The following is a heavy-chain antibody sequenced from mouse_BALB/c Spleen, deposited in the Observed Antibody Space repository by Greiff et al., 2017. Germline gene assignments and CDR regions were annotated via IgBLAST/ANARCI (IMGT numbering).Heavy chain of an antibody. CDR2: ISSGSSTI. D-gene: IGHD1-1*01. CDR3: ARGNYYGSSSFAY. CDR1: GFTFSSFG. J-gene: IGHJ3*01. V-gene: IGHV5-17*02. Sequence: DVKLVESGGGLVKPGGSLKLSCAASGFTFSSFGMHWVRQAPEKGLEWVAYISSGSSTIYYADTVKGRFTISRDNPKNTLFLQMTSLRSEDTAMYYCARGNYYGSSSFAYWGQGTLVTVSA.